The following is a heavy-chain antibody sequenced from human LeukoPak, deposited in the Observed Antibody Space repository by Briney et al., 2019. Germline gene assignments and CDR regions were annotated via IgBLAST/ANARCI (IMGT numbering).Heavy chain of an antibody. J-gene: IGHJ4*02. CDR3: ARELIALDY. Sequence: GGSLRLSCAASGFTFSSYWMSWVRQAPGKGLEWVSYISSSSSTIHYADSVKGRFTISRDYAQNSLFLQMNSLRAEDTAVYYCARELIALDYWGQGTLVTVSS. D-gene: IGHD6-13*01. CDR1: GFTFSSYW. CDR2: ISSSSSTI. V-gene: IGHV3-48*04.